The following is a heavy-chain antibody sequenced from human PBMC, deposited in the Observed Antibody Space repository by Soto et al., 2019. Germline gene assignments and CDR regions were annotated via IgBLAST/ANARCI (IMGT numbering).Heavy chain of an antibody. D-gene: IGHD2-2*03. J-gene: IGHJ6*02. V-gene: IGHV4-59*01. CDR1: GASIRSYY. CDR3: ARGDGYGTATSSPYYYYYGLDL. Sequence: SETLSLTCTVSGASIRSYYWSWIRQPPGKGLEWIGYIYFSGSTHYSPSLKSRVTTSVDTSKNQFSLRLSSVTAADTAVYYCARGDGYGTATSSPYYYYYGLDLWGQGTTVTVSS. CDR2: IYFSGST.